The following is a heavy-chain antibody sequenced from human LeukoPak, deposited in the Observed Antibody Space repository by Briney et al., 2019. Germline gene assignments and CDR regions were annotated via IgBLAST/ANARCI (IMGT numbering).Heavy chain of an antibody. J-gene: IGHJ4*02. CDR2: ISYDGSNK. CDR3: ARDTLYSSGWYTFDY. D-gene: IGHD6-19*01. Sequence: GRSLRLSCEASEFTFSSYARHGVRQAPAKGREWVAVISYDGSNKYYADSVKGRFTISRDNSKNTLYRQMNSLRAEDTAVYYCARDTLYSSGWYTFDYWGQGTLVTVSS. CDR1: EFTFSSYA. V-gene: IGHV3-30-3*01.